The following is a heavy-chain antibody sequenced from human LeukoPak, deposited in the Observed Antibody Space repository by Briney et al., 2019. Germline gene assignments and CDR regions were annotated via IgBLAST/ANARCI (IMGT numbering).Heavy chain of an antibody. CDR1: GYTFTAYY. Sequence: ASVKVSCKASGYTFTAYYMHWVRQAPGQGLEWMGWINPNSGGTNYAQKFQGRVTMTRDTSISTAYMELSRLRSDDTAVYYCARVGPPYDFWSGYSSNYLDVWGKGTRSPSP. V-gene: IGHV1-2*02. J-gene: IGHJ6*03. CDR3: ARVGPPYDFWSGYSSNYLDV. CDR2: INPNSGGT. D-gene: IGHD3-3*01.